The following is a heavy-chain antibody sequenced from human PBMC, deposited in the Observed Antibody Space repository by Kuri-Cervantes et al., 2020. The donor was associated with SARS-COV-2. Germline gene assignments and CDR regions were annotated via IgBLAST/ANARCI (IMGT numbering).Heavy chain of an antibody. CDR2: ISGSGGGT. CDR1: GFTFSSYA. CDR3: ARPTYYYGSGRMDV. V-gene: IGHV3-23*01. J-gene: IGHJ6*02. D-gene: IGHD3-10*01. Sequence: GESLKISCAASGFTFSSYAMSWVRQAPGKGLEWVSAISGSGGGTYYAGSVKGRFTISRDNSKNTLYLQMNSLRAEDTAVYYCARPTYYYGSGRMDVWGQGTTVTISS.